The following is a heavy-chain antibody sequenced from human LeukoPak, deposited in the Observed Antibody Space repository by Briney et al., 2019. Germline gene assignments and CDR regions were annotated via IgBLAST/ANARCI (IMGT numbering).Heavy chain of an antibody. D-gene: IGHD6-13*01. V-gene: IGHV4-34*01. CDR2: INHSGST. Sequence: SETLSLTCAVYGGSFSGYYWSWIRQPPGKGLEWIGEINHSGSTNYNPSLKSRVTISVDTSKNQFSLKLSSVTAADTAVYYCARDRYSSSWYLDYWGQGTLVTVSS. CDR3: ARDRYSSSWYLDY. CDR1: GGSFSGYY. J-gene: IGHJ4*02.